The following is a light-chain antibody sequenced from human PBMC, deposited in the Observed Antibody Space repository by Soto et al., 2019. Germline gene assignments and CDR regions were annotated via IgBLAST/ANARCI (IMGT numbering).Light chain of an antibody. CDR3: HQYNSYPPRT. J-gene: IGKJ4*01. Sequence: AIGMTQSPSSLSASTGDRATLSCRASQGISRYLAWYQQKPGQAPKLLIYAASTMYTGVPARFSGSGSGTDFTLTISSLQSEDFATYYCHQYNSYPPRTFGRGTKVEIK. CDR1: QGISRY. V-gene: IGKV1-8*01. CDR2: AAS.